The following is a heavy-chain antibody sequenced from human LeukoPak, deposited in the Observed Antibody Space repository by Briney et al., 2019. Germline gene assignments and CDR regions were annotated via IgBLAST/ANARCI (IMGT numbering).Heavy chain of an antibody. CDR2: INPSGGST. D-gene: IGHD6-13*01. CDR3: ARPGIAIYYFDY. J-gene: IGHJ4*02. V-gene: IGHV1-46*01. CDR1: GYIFTSSY. Sequence: ASVKVSCKASGYIFTSSYIHWVRQAPGQGLEWMGIINPSGGSTSYAQKFQGRVTMTRDTSTSTVYMELSSLRSEDTAVYYCARPGIAIYYFDYWGQGTLVTVSS.